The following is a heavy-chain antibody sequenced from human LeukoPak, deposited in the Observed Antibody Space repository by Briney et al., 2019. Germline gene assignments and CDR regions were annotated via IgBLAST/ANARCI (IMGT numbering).Heavy chain of an antibody. CDR3: AKDHVTWGNRYFDH. D-gene: IGHD3-16*01. Sequence: GGSLGLSCAASGFTFSTYGMHWVRQAPGKGLEWVAFIGHDGAKIYYADSVQGRFTISRDNSKNTLYLEMNSLSGEDTALYYCAKDHVTWGNRYFDHWGQGTLGTVSS. CDR1: GFTFSTYG. V-gene: IGHV3-30*02. CDR2: IGHDGAKI. J-gene: IGHJ4*02.